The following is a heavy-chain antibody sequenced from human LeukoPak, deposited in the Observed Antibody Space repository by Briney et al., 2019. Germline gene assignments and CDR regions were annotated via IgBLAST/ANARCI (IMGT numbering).Heavy chain of an antibody. CDR2: FSGRGGST. CDR3: AKDLGMQVWFPL. J-gene: IGHJ4*02. CDR1: GFTFSTYA. Sequence: GGSLRLSCAASGFTFSTYAMSWVRQAPGKGLEWVSSFSGRGGSTYYADSVKGRFTISRDNSKNTLYLQMNSLRAEDTAVYYCAKDLGMQVWFPLWGQGTLVTVSS. V-gene: IGHV3-23*01. D-gene: IGHD5-18*01.